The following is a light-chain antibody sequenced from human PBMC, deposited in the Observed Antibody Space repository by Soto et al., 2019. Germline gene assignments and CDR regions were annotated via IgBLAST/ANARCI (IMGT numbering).Light chain of an antibody. Sequence: EIVMTQSPATLSVSPGERATLSCRASQSVSSNLAWYQQKPGQAPRLLIYGASTRATGIPARFSGSGSGTEFTLTISNLQSEDFAVYYCQQYNNWPQTFGQGTKLEIK. CDR1: QSVSSN. V-gene: IGKV3-15*01. CDR3: QQYNNWPQT. CDR2: GAS. J-gene: IGKJ2*01.